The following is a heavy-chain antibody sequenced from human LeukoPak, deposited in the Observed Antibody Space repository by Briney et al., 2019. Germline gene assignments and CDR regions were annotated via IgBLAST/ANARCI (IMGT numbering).Heavy chain of an antibody. V-gene: IGHV4-30-4*08. J-gene: IGHJ5*02. Sequence: KPSQTLSLTCTVSGGSISSGDSYWSWIRQPPGKGLEWIGYIYYSGSTYYNPSLKSRVTISVDTSKNQFSLKLSSVTASDTAMYYCARDRGSSGWFDPWGQGTLVTVSS. CDR3: ARDRGSSGWFDP. CDR1: GGSISSGDSY. D-gene: IGHD6-6*01. CDR2: IYYSGST.